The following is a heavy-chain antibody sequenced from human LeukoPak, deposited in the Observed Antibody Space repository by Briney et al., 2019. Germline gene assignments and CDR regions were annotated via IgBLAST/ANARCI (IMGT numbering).Heavy chain of an antibody. Sequence: PSETLSLTCTVSGGSIGSTSYYWAWIRQPPGKGLEWIGSIYYSGSTYYNPSLKSRVTISVDTSKNQFSLKLSSVTAADTAVYYCARVPTTVIDYWGQGTLVTVSS. CDR1: GGSIGSTSYY. D-gene: IGHD4-17*01. CDR3: ARVPTTVIDY. J-gene: IGHJ4*02. CDR2: IYYSGST. V-gene: IGHV4-39*01.